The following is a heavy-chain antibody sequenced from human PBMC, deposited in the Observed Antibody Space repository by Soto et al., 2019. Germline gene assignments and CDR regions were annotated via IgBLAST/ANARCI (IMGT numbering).Heavy chain of an antibody. CDR3: ARDQREGYYYYGMDV. CDR2: IIPIFGTA. CDR1: GGTFSSYA. D-gene: IGHD6-25*01. Sequence: SVKVSCKASGGTFSSYAISWVRQAPGQGLEWMGGIIPIFGTANYAQKFQGRVTIAADESTSTAYMELNSLRAEDTAVYYCARDQREGYYYYGMDVWGQGTTVTVSS. V-gene: IGHV1-69*13. J-gene: IGHJ6*02.